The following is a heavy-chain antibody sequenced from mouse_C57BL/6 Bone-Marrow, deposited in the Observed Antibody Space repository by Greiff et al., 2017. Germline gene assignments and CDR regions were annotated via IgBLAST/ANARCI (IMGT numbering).Heavy chain of an antibody. CDR2: FPPYNDDT. J-gene: IGHJ3*01. CDR3: AIKKYSNYEAWFAY. CDR1: GYTFTTYP. D-gene: IGHD2-5*01. Sequence: VQLQESGAELVKPGASVKMSCKASGYTFTTYPIEWMKQNHGKSLEWIGNFPPYNDDTKYNEKFKGKATLTVEKSSSTVSLELSRLTSDDSAVYYCAIKKYSNYEAWFAYWGQGTLVTVSA. V-gene: IGHV1-47*01.